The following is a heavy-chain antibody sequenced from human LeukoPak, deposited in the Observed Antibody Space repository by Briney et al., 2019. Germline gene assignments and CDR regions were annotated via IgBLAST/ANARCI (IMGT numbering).Heavy chain of an antibody. CDR1: GFTFSSYS. Sequence: GGSLRLSCAASGFTFSSYSMNWVRQAPGKGLEWVSYISSSSSTIYYSDSVKGRFTISRDNAKNSLYLQMNSLRAEDTAVYYCARWVGYYGSSGYYRYYFDYWGQGTLVTVSS. CDR3: ARWVGYYGSSGYYRYYFDY. V-gene: IGHV3-48*01. CDR2: ISSSSSTI. D-gene: IGHD3-22*01. J-gene: IGHJ4*02.